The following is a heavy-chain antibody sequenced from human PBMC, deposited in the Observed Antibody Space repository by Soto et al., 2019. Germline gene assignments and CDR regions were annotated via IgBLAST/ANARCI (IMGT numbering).Heavy chain of an antibody. CDR1: GYSFSNYA. J-gene: IGHJ6*03. D-gene: IGHD2-2*01. CDR3: ARGHLAVVPVASWYYYMDV. CDR2: VNAGNGNT. Sequence: ASVKVSCKASGYSFSNYAVHWVRQAPGQRLEWMGWVNAGNGNTRYSQNFQGRVTITRDTSARTAYLELSSLRSEDTAVYYCARGHLAVVPVASWYYYMDVWGQGTTVTVSS. V-gene: IGHV1-3*01.